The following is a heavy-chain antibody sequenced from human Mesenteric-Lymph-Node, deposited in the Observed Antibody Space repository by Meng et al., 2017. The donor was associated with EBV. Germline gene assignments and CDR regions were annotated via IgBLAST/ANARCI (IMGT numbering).Heavy chain of an antibody. CDR1: GGSLSGYY. CDR2: INHGGST. J-gene: IGHJ5*02. CDR3: ARDRHFDP. V-gene: IGHV4-34*01. Sequence: QVQLHQWGAGLLKPSETLSLTCGVYGGSLSGYYWNWIRQPPGKGLEWIGDINHGGSTSYNPSLKSRVTISVDTSKNEFSLKMTSVTAADTAVYYCARDRHFDPWGQGTLVTVSS.